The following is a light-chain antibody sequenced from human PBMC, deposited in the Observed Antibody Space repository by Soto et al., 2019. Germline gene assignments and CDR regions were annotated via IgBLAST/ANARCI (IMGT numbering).Light chain of an antibody. V-gene: IGKV1-27*01. J-gene: IGKJ1*01. Sequence: DIQMTKSPSSPSASVGDRVTITCRASQGISNYLAWYQQNPWKVPKLLIYAASTLQSEVPSPFSGSGSGTGFTLTISSLQPEDVATYYCQKYNSAPRTFGQGTKVELK. CDR3: QKYNSAPRT. CDR1: QGISNY. CDR2: AAS.